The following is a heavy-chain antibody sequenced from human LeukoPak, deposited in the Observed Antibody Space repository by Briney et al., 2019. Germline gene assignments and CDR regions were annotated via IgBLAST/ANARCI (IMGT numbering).Heavy chain of an antibody. CDR1: GYTFTGYY. Sequence: ASVKVSCKASGYTFTGYYMHWVRQAPGQGLEWMGWINPNSGGTNYAQKFQGRVTMTRDTSISTAYMELSRLRSDDTAVYYCAGADITIIKYYFDYWGQGTLVTVSS. J-gene: IGHJ4*02. CDR3: AGADITIIKYYFDY. V-gene: IGHV1-2*02. D-gene: IGHD3-3*01. CDR2: INPNSGGT.